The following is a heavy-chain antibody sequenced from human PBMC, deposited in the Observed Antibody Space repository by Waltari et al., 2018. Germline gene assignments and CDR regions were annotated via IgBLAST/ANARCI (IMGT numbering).Heavy chain of an antibody. CDR2: INWNGGGP. D-gene: IGHD6-13*01. J-gene: IGHJ2*01. V-gene: IGHV3-9*01. CDR1: GFPFDDYA. Sequence: EMQLVESGGGLVQPGRSLRLSCAASGFPFDDYALHWVRQAPGKGLEWVSGINWNGGGPGYADSVKGRFTISRDNVKNSLYLQINDLRAEDTAFYYCAKDRIAAAPYWHFDLWGRGTLVTVSS. CDR3: AKDRIAAAPYWHFDL.